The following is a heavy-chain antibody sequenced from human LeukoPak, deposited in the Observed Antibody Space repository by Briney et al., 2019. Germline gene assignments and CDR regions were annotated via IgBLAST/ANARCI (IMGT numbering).Heavy chain of an antibody. CDR3: ARYSGSYLSPFDY. Sequence: SETLSLTCTVSGGSITGHYWSWIRQPPGKGLEWIGYIYYRGSTNYNPSLKSRVTMSVDTSKNQFSLKLTSVTAADTAVYYCARYSGSYLSPFDYWGQGTLVTVSS. V-gene: IGHV4-59*08. J-gene: IGHJ4*02. CDR1: GGSITGHY. CDR2: IYYRGST. D-gene: IGHD1-26*01.